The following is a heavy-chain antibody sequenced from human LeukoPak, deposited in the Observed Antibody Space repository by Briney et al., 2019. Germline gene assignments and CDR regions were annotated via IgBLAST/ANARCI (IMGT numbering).Heavy chain of an antibody. D-gene: IGHD3-10*02. J-gene: IGHJ4*02. CDR1: GGSISSYY. CDR2: IYNSGST. Sequence: SETLSLTCTVSGGSISSYYWSWIRQPPGKGLEWIGRIYNSGSTNYNPSLKSRVTMSVDTSKNQFSLKLSSVTAADTAVYYCARERDVRGVTYWGQGTLVTVSS. V-gene: IGHV4-4*07. CDR3: ARERDVRGVTY.